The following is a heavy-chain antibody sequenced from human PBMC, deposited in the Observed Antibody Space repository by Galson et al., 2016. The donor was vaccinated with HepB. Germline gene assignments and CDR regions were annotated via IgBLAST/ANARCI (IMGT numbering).Heavy chain of an antibody. CDR1: GHDFTTFW. CDR2: IFPGDSDT. V-gene: IGHV5-51*01. Sequence: QSGAEVKKPGQSLRISCVPSGHDFTTFWVAWVRQKPGKALELMGVIFPGDSDTTYSPSFRGQVNISVDRATNTAYLQWTSLKASDTAIYYCARQTGNWFDPWGQGTLVTVS. J-gene: IGHJ5*02. CDR3: ARQTGNWFDP.